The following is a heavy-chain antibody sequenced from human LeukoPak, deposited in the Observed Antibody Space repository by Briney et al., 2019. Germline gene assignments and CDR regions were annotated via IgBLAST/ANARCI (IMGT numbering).Heavy chain of an antibody. Sequence: SETLSLTCAVYGGSFSGYYWSWIRQPPGKGLEWVGEINPSGSTNYNPSLKSRVTISVDTSKNQFSLKLSSVTAADTAVYYCARRHFWSGKGYFDYWGQGTLVTVSS. J-gene: IGHJ4*02. V-gene: IGHV4-34*01. D-gene: IGHD3-3*02. CDR2: INPSGST. CDR1: GGSFSGYY. CDR3: ARRHFWSGKGYFDY.